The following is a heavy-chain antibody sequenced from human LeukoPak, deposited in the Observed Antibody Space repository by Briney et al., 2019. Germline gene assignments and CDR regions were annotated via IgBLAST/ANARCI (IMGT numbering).Heavy chain of an antibody. CDR2: ISYDGSNK. CDR3: AKDIDPTYYYYGMDV. D-gene: IGHD3-16*02. CDR1: GFTFSSYG. Sequence: GGSLRLSCAASGFTFSSYGMHWARQAPGKGLEWVAVISYDGSNKYYADSVKGRFTISRDNSKNTLYLQMNSLRAEDTAVYYCAKDIDPTYYYYGMDVWGQGTTVTVSS. J-gene: IGHJ6*02. V-gene: IGHV3-30*18.